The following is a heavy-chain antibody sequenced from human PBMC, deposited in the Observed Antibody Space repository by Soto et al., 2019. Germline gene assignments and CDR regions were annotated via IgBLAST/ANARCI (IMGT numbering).Heavy chain of an antibody. V-gene: IGHV1-3*01. J-gene: IGHJ6*02. Sequence: SVKVSCKASGYTFTSYAMHWVRQAPGQRLEWMGWINAGNGNTKYSQKFQGRVTITRDTSASTAYMELSSLRSEDTAVYYCASLSSSWPYYYGMDVWGQGTTVTVSS. D-gene: IGHD6-13*01. CDR1: GYTFTSYA. CDR2: INAGNGNT. CDR3: ASLSSSWPYYYGMDV.